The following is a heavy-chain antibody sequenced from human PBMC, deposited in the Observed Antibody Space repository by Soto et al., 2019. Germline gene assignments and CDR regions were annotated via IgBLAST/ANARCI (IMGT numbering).Heavy chain of an antibody. Sequence: ASVKVSCKASGYGVTDYHIHCVRQAPGQVLEWLGRINPKSGGTSTAQKFQGWVTMTTDTSISTASMELTRLTSDDTAIYYCARGDSTDCSNGVCSFFYNHDMDVWGQGTTVTVSS. CDR2: INPKSGGT. V-gene: IGHV1-2*04. CDR1: GYGVTDYH. J-gene: IGHJ6*02. CDR3: ARGDSTDCSNGVCSFFYNHDMDV. D-gene: IGHD2-8*01.